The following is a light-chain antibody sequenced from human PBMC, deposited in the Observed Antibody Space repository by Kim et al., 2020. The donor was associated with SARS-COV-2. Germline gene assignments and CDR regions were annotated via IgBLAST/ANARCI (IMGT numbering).Light chain of an antibody. J-gene: IGLJ3*02. Sequence: QSVLTQPPSVSGAPGQSVTISCTGSSSSIGTRYDVHWYQQLPGTAPKLLIYDHSNRPSGVPDRFSGSKSGTSASLAITGLQAEDDADYYCQSYDSSLSGWVFGGGTKVTVL. V-gene: IGLV1-40*01. CDR1: SSSIGTRYD. CDR2: DHS. CDR3: QSYDSSLSGWV.